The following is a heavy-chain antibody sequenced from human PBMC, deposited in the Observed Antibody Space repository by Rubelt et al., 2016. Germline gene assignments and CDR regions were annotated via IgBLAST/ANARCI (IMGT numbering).Heavy chain of an antibody. V-gene: IGHV3-21*01. D-gene: IGHD3-22*01. CDR2: ISGRGTYI. CDR1: GFTFSSYS. J-gene: IGHJ4*02. CDR3: ARVINYDSSAYAFDF. Sequence: SCAASGFTFSSYSMNWVRQAPGKGLEWVSSISGRGTYIYYADSLKGRFTVSRDNAKNSLYLQMNSLRAEDTAVYHCARVINYDSSAYAFDFWGQGTLVTASS.